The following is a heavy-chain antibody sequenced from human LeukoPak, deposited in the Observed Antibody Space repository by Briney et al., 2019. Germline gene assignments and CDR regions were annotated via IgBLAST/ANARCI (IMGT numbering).Heavy chain of an antibody. J-gene: IGHJ4*02. CDR3: ANEIRPNDY. Sequence: GGSLRLSCVASGFTFDDYAMHWVRQAPGKGLEWVSGISWNSGTIAYADSVKGRFTISRDNAKNSLYLQMYSLRAEDTAVYYCANEIRPNDYWGQGTLVTVSS. CDR2: ISWNSGTI. V-gene: IGHV3-9*01. D-gene: IGHD4-17*01. CDR1: GFTFDDYA.